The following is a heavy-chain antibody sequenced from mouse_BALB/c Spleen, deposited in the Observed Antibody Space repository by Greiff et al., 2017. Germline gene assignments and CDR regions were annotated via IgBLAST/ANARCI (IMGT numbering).Heavy chain of an antibody. CDR2: IDPANGNT. CDR1: GFNIKDTY. V-gene: IGHV14-3*02. Sequence: VQLKQSGAELVKPGASVKLSCTASGFNIKDTYMHWVKQRPEQGLEWIGRIDPANGNTKYDPKFQGKATITADTSSNTAYLQLSSLTSEDTAVYYCARDGSSYGWFAYWGQGTLVTVSA. CDR3: ARDGSSYGWFAY. J-gene: IGHJ3*01. D-gene: IGHD1-1*01.